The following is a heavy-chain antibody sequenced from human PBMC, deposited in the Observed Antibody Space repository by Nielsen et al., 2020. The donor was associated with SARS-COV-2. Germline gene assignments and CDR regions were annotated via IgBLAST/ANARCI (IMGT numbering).Heavy chain of an antibody. CDR3: ARRSPFLWFDP. V-gene: IGHV4-39*01. CDR2: IYYSGST. CDR1: GDSINSGPYF. D-gene: IGHD3-10*01. J-gene: IGHJ5*02. Sequence: SETLSLTCTVSGDSINSGPYFWSWIRQYPGKGLEWIGYIYYSGSTYYNPSLKSRVTISVDTSKNQFSLKLSSVTAADTAVYYCARRSPFLWFDPWGQGTLVTVSS.